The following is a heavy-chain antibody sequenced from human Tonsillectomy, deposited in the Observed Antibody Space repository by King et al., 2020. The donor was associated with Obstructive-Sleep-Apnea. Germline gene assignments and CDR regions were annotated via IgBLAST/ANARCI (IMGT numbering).Heavy chain of an antibody. CDR2: MNPNSGNT. CDR1: GYTFTSYD. Sequence: VQLVESGAEVKKPGASVKVSCKASGYTFTSYDINWVRQATGQGLEWMGWMNPNSGNTGYAQKFQGRVTMTRNASISTAYMELSSLSSEDTAVYYCAGGTVAGTLWAVYWGQGTLVTVSS. CDR3: AGGTVAGTLWAVY. J-gene: IGHJ4*02. V-gene: IGHV1-8*01. D-gene: IGHD6-19*01.